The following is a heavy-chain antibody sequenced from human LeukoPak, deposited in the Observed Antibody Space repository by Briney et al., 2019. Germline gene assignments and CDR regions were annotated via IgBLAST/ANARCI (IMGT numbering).Heavy chain of an antibody. CDR2: ISHSGST. J-gene: IGHJ4*02. D-gene: IGHD6-13*01. V-gene: IGHV4-30-2*01. CDR1: GGSISSGTYY. Sequence: SETLSLTCTVSGGSISSGTYYWSWIRQPPGKGLEWIGPPGKGLEWIGYISHSGSTHYNPSLKSRLTISVDRSKNQFSLKLTSVTAADTAVYYCAREGPSSSWYPAPLDYWGQGTLVTVSS. CDR3: AREGPSSSWYPAPLDY.